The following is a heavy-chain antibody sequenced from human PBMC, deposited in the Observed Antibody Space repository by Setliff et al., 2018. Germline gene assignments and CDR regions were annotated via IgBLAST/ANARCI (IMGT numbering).Heavy chain of an antibody. V-gene: IGHV3-23*01. Sequence: PGGSLRLSCAASGFTFSIYAMSWVRQAPGKGLEWVSVISGSGSITYQADSVKGRFTISRDNAKNSLYLQMNSLRAEDTAVYYCARGSSWYVCKYWGQGTLVTVSS. CDR3: ARGSSWYVCKY. CDR1: GFTFSIYA. CDR2: ISGSGSIT. J-gene: IGHJ4*02. D-gene: IGHD6-13*01.